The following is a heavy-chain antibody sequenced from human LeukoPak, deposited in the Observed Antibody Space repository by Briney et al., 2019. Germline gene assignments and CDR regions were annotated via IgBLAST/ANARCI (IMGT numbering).Heavy chain of an antibody. CDR3: ARGRIRFLEWLPDWYFDL. CDR2: INHSGST. CDR1: GGSFSGYY. J-gene: IGHJ2*01. V-gene: IGHV4-34*01. D-gene: IGHD3-3*01. Sequence: SETLSLTCAVYGGSFSGYYWSWIRQPPGKGLEWIGEINHSGSTNYNPSLKSRVTISVDTSKNQFSLKLSSVTAADTAVYYCARGRIRFLEWLPDWYFDLWGRGTLVTVSS.